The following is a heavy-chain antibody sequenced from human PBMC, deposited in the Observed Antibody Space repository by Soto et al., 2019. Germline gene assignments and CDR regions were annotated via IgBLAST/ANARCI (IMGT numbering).Heavy chain of an antibody. Sequence: GGSLRLSCAASGFTFSSYGMHWVRQAPGKGLEWVAVIWYDGSNKYYADSVKGRFTISRDNSKNTLYLQMNSLRAEDTTVYYCARDNWNAAFAFDIWGQGKMVTVPS. D-gene: IGHD1-20*01. J-gene: IGHJ3*02. V-gene: IGHV3-33*01. CDR2: IWYDGSNK. CDR3: ARDNWNAAFAFDI. CDR1: GFTFSSYG.